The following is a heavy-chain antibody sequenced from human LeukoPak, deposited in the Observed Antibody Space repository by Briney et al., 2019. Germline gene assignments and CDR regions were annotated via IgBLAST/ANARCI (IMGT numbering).Heavy chain of an antibody. CDR1: GFIFSSCG. V-gene: IGHV3-30*18. J-gene: IGHJ4*02. CDR2: ISYEGSNK. D-gene: IGHD2-15*01. Sequence: GASQRLFCAACGFIFSSCGMQWVRQAPDGGVVWVRVISYEGSNKYYTDCEEDLFTISRDNTTNTLYQQMYSLRTEDTAAYYCAKGRVVVGATTPEFDYWGQGTLVTVSS. CDR3: AKGRVVVGATTPEFDY.